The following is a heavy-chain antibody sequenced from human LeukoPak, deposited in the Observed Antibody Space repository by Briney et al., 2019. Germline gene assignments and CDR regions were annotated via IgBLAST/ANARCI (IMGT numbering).Heavy chain of an antibody. V-gene: IGHV3-11*01. CDR2: ITGSGNTI. J-gene: IGHJ3*02. CDR1: GFTFSDYY. Sequence: GGSLRLSCAASGFTFSDYYMSWLRQAPGKGLEWVSYITGSGNTIYYADSVRGRFTISRDNAKTSLYLQMNSLRAEDTAVYYCARDPGRYGSGNYYTGAFDIWGQGTMVTVSS. CDR3: ARDPGRYGSGNYYTGAFDI. D-gene: IGHD3-10*01.